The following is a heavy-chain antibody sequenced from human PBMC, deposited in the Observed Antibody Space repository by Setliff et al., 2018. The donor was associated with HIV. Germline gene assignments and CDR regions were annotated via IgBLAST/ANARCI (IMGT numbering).Heavy chain of an antibody. CDR3: ARDDVGYCSGGSCYHLFDTFDI. Sequence: ASVKVSCKTSAYSFVSHGMSWVRQAPGQGLEWMGWIRGSGADAKYAENLQGRVTLTMDISSSTGYMELRNLRSDDTAIYYCARDDVGYCSGGSCYHLFDTFDIWGQGTVVTVSS. V-gene: IGHV1-18*01. CDR2: IRGSGADA. D-gene: IGHD2-15*01. J-gene: IGHJ3*02. CDR1: AYSFVSHG.